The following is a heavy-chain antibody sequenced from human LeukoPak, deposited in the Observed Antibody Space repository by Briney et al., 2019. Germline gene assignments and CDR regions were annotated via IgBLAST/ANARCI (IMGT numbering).Heavy chain of an antibody. D-gene: IGHD5-18*01. CDR3: EKVSRGGYSYGTPAYYYGMDV. V-gene: IGHV3-43*02. CDR1: GFTFDDYA. J-gene: IGHJ6*02. Sequence: GGSLRLSCAASGFTFDDYAMHWVRQAPGKGLEWVSLISGDGGSTYYADSVKGRFTISRDNSKNSLYLQMNSLRTEDTALYYCEKVSRGGYSYGTPAYYYGMDVWGQGTTVTVSS. CDR2: ISGDGGST.